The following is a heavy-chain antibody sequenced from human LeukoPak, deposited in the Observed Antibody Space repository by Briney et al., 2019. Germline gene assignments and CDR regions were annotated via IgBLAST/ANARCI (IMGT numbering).Heavy chain of an antibody. Sequence: GGSLRLSCAASGFTFSGYAMSWVRQAPGKGLEWVSTFGNSAHYADSVKGRFTISRDNSKNTLHLQMNSLRADDTAVYYCANHGVYSGSYSMDVWGQGTTVIVSS. CDR2: FGNSA. V-gene: IGHV3-23*01. J-gene: IGHJ6*02. CDR1: GFTFSGYA. D-gene: IGHD1-26*01. CDR3: ANHGVYSGSYSMDV.